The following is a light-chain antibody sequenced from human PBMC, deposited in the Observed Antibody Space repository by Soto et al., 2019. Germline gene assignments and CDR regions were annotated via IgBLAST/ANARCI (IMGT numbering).Light chain of an antibody. V-gene: IGKV1-5*03. CDR2: QAS. CDR3: QQYNSYPWT. CDR1: HIISAW. J-gene: IGKJ1*01. Sequence: IQMTQSPSTLSASVGDRVTITCRASHIISAWLAWFQQKPGKVPNLLIYQASTLESGVPSRFSGSASGTDFTLTINSLQPDDSATYYCQQYNSYPWTFGQGTKVEI.